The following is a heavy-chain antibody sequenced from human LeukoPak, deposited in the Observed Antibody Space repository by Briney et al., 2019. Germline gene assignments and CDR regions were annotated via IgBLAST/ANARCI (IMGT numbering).Heavy chain of an antibody. CDR1: GFTFSSYA. D-gene: IGHD3-3*01. Sequence: GGSLRLSCAASGFTFSSYAMSWVRQAPGKGLEWVSAISGSGGSTYYADSVKGRFTISRDNSKNTLYLQMNSLRAEDTAVYYCAKDLGRPYYDFWSGYYMFWGQGTLVTVSS. CDR3: AKDLGRPYYDFWSGYYMF. J-gene: IGHJ4*02. V-gene: IGHV3-23*01. CDR2: ISGSGGST.